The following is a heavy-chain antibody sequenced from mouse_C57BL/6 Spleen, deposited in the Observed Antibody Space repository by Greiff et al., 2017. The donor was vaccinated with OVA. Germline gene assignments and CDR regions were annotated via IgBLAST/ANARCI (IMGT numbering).Heavy chain of an antibody. CDR1: GYTFTDYY. CDR3: ARFYDGYLFDY. Sequence: VKLMESGAELVRPGASVKLSCKASGYTFTDYYINWVKQRPGQGLEWIARIYPGSGNTYYNEKFKGKATLTAEKSSSTAYMQLSSLTSEDSAVYFCARFYDGYLFDYWGQGTTLTVSS. CDR2: IYPGSGNT. D-gene: IGHD2-3*01. J-gene: IGHJ2*01. V-gene: IGHV1-76*01.